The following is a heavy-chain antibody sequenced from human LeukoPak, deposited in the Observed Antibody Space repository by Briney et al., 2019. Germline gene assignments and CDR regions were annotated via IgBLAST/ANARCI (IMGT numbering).Heavy chain of an antibody. D-gene: IGHD3-22*01. CDR3: ARHNYYDSSGYYYAPFDY. CDR1: GGSLSGYY. V-gene: IGHV4-34*01. Sequence: PSETLSLTCAVYGGSLSGYYWSWIRQPPGKGLEWIGEINHSGSTNYNPSLKSRATISVDTSKNQFSLKLSSVTAADTAVYYCARHNYYDSSGYYYAPFDYWGQGTLVTVSS. CDR2: INHSGST. J-gene: IGHJ4*02.